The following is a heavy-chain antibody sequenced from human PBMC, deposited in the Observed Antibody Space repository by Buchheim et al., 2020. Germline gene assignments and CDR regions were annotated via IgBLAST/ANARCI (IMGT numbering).Heavy chain of an antibody. Sequence: EVQLLESGGGLVQTGGSLRLSCAASGFTFSSYAMSWVRQAPGKGLEWVSAISGSGGSTYYADSVKGRFTISSDNSTNTLYLQMNSLRTEDTAVYYCAKDLEVYCTGGLGYLGQGTL. V-gene: IGHV3-23*01. CDR1: GFTFSSYA. CDR2: ISGSGGST. D-gene: IGHD2-8*02. J-gene: IGHJ4*02. CDR3: AKDLEVYCTGGLGY.